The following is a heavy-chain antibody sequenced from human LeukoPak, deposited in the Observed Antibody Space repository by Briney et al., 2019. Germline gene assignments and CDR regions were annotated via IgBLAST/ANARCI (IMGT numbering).Heavy chain of an antibody. D-gene: IGHD2-15*01. CDR1: GYTFTSYG. J-gene: IGHJ5*02. CDR2: ISAYNGNT. CDR3: ARKGLLGSGKPWFDP. V-gene: IGHV1-18*01. Sequence: ASVKVSCKASGYTFTSYGISWVRQAPGQGLEWMGWISAYNGNTNYAQKLQGRVTMTTDTSTSTAYMELRSLRSEDTAMYFCARKGLLGSGKPWFDPWGQGTLVTVSS.